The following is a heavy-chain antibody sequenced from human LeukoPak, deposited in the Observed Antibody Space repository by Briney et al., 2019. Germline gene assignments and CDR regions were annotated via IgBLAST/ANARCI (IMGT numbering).Heavy chain of an antibody. Sequence: GGSLRLSCTASGFTFSDYYMDWVRQAPGKGLEWVGRSGDKANSYTTQYAASVKGRFTISRDNSKKSLYLQMNSLKTEDTAVYYCARGFLVGTRGLGYWGQGTPVTVSS. D-gene: IGHD2-21*02. V-gene: IGHV3-72*01. CDR3: ARGFLVGTRGLGY. J-gene: IGHJ4*02. CDR2: SGDKANSYTT. CDR1: GFTFSDYY.